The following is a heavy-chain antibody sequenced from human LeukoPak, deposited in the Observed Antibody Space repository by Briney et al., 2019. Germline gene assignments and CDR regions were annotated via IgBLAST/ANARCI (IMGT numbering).Heavy chain of an antibody. J-gene: IGHJ5*02. Sequence: ASVKVSCKASGYTFTSYAMHWVRQAPGQRLEWMGWINAGNGNTKYSQEFQGRVTITRDTSASTAYMELSSLRSDDTAVYYCARDQSTLMVRGVIIGTSWFDPWGQGTLVTVSS. V-gene: IGHV1-3*01. CDR3: ARDQSTLMVRGVIIGTSWFDP. CDR1: GYTFTSYA. D-gene: IGHD3-10*01. CDR2: INAGNGNT.